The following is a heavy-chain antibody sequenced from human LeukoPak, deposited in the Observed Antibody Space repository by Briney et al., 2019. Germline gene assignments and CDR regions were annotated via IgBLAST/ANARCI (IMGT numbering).Heavy chain of an antibody. CDR2: IYYSGST. J-gene: IGHJ6*03. Sequence: PSETLSLTCTVSGGSISSSSYYWGWIRQPPGKGLEWIGNIYYSGSTYYNPSLKSRVTISVDTSKNQFSLKLSSVTAADTAMYYCARGRVGYYYMDVWGKGTTVTVSS. V-gene: IGHV4-39*07. CDR3: ARGRVGYYYMDV. CDR1: GGSISSSSYY.